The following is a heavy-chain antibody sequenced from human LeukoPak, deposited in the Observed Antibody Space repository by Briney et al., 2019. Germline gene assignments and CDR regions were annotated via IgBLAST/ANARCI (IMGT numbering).Heavy chain of an antibody. Sequence: GRSLRLSCAASGFTFSYFGIHWVRQAPGKGLEWLAAISYDGSDKYYADSVKGRFTISRVNSKNSLYLQMNSLRAEDTAVYYCAREGGSYFVTDYWGQGTLVTVSS. D-gene: IGHD1-26*01. CDR3: AREGGSYFVTDY. V-gene: IGHV3-30*03. J-gene: IGHJ4*02. CDR2: ISYDGSDK. CDR1: GFTFSYFG.